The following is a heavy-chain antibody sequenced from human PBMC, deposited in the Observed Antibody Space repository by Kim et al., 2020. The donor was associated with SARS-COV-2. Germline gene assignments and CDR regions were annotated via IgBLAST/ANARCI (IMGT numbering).Heavy chain of an antibody. J-gene: IGHJ6*02. Sequence: GGSLRLSCAASGFTFSSYSMNWVRQAPGKGLEWVSSISSSSYIYYADSVKGRFTISRDNAKNSLYLQMNSLRAEDTAVYYCARDYCSSTSCYLSPRDYYYYGMDVWGQGTTVTVSS. CDR2: ISSSSYI. V-gene: IGHV3-21*01. CDR3: ARDYCSSTSCYLSPRDYYYYGMDV. D-gene: IGHD2-2*01. CDR1: GFTFSSYS.